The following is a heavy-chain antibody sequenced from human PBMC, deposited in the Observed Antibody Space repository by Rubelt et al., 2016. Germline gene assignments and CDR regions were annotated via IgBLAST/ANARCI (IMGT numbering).Heavy chain of an antibody. Sequence: GSLRLSCAASGFTFSNYWMSWVRQAPGKGLEWVANIKQDGSDKYYVDSVKGRFTISRDNAKNSVYLQVNSLRAEDTAVYYCATEGSGWYPFEFWGQGTLITVSS. V-gene: IGHV3-7*01. J-gene: IGHJ4*02. CDR3: ATEGSGWYPFEF. CDR2: IKQDGSDK. CDR1: GFTFSNYW. D-gene: IGHD6-19*01.